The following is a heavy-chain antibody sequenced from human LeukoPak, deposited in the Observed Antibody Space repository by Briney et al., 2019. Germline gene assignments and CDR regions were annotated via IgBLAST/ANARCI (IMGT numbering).Heavy chain of an antibody. D-gene: IGHD1-26*01. Sequence: PSETLSLTCSVSGGSISSSSYYWGWIRQPPGKGLEWIGSIYYNGHTYYKSSLRSRVTISVDTSKNLFSLKLISVTAADTAVYYCAGQKVVGPSGAFDIWGQGTMVTVSS. J-gene: IGHJ3*02. CDR2: IYYNGHT. V-gene: IGHV4-39*01. CDR1: GGSISSSSYY. CDR3: AGQKVVGPSGAFDI.